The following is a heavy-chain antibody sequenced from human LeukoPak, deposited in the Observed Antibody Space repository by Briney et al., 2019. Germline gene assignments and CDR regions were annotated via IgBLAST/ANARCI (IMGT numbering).Heavy chain of an antibody. CDR3: ARRRLRGASSARFTASPLDY. D-gene: IGHD6-19*01. J-gene: IGHJ4*02. CDR1: GVSFSGYY. CDR2: INHSGST. V-gene: IGHV4-34*01. Sequence: SETVSLTCADYGVSFSGYYWSWLRQPPGKGLEWSGEINHSGSTNYNPSHNSRVTISVDTAKDHFSLKLSSVTAADTAVYYCARRRLRGASSARFTASPLDYWDQGTLITVSS.